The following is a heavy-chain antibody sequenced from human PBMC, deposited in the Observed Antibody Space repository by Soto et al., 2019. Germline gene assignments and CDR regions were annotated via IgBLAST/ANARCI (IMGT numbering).Heavy chain of an antibody. CDR3: ARVLIEASYYYYYGMDV. V-gene: IGHV4-59*01. D-gene: IGHD3-22*01. Sequence: SETLSLTCTVSGGSISSYYWSWIRQPPGKGLEWIGYIYYSGSTNYNPSLKSRVTISVDTSKNQFSLKLSPVTAADTAVYYCARVLIEASYYYYYGMDVWGQGNTVTFSS. J-gene: IGHJ6*02. CDR1: GGSISSYY. CDR2: IYYSGST.